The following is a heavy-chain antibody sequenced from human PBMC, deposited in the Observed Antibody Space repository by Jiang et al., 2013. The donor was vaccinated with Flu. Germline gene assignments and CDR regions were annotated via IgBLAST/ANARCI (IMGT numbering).Heavy chain of an antibody. CDR3: ATSDTSYAIGY. CDR1: SITRRNW. D-gene: IGHD3-16*01. Sequence: SLTCSVDSITRRNWWSWVRQSPGKGLEWIGEINHGGRANYNPSLQSRVTLSVDEPKHQFFPTLTSVTAADTAVYYCATSDTSYAIGYWGRGTLVIVSS. CDR2: INHGGRA. V-gene: IGHV4-4*02. J-gene: IGHJ4*02.